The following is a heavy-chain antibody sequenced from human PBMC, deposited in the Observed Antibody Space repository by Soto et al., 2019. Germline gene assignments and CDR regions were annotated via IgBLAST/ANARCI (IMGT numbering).Heavy chain of an antibody. CDR2: IIPIFGTA. V-gene: IGHV1-69*12. D-gene: IGHD5-12*01. J-gene: IGHJ4*02. Sequence: QVQLVQSGAEVKKPGSSVKVSCKASGGTFSSYAISWVRQAPGQGLEWMGGIIPIFGTANYAQKFQGRVTITADESTSTAYMELSSLRSEDTAVYYCACGESGYSGYDYGDDYWGQGSLVTVSS. CDR1: GGTFSSYA. CDR3: ACGESGYSGYDYGDDY.